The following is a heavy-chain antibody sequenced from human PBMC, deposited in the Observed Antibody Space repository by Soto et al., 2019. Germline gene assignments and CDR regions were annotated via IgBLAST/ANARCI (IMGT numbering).Heavy chain of an antibody. V-gene: IGHV3-74*01. CDR2: IHNDGSTT. Sequence: GGSLRLSCSASGFTFSSYWLHWVRQVPGKGLVWISRIHNDGSTTNYADSVKGRFTISRDNAKNTLYLQMNSLRAEDTAVYYCARVDPPAKSWGQGTLVTVSS. CDR1: GFTFSSYW. CDR3: ARVDPPAKS. J-gene: IGHJ5*02. D-gene: IGHD2-2*01.